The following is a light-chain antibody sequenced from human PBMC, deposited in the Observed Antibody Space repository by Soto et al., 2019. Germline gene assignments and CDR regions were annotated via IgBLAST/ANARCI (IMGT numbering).Light chain of an antibody. CDR3: MQGTHWPPT. CDR1: QIFVYIDGKTL. CDR2: KVF. J-gene: IGKJ1*01. Sequence: DGVMTQSPLSLPFTLGQSSSISCISSQIFVYIDGKTLLNCFQQRPGQSPRRLIYKVFDRDSGVPDRFSGSGSGTDFTLKISGVEADDIGTYYCMQGTHWPPTFGQGTKWIS. V-gene: IGKV2-30*01.